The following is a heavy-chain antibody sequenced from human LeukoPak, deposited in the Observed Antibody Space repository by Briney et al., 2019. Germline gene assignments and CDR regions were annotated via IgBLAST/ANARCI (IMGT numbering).Heavy chain of an antibody. CDR1: GFSLSTSGMC. CDR2: IDWGDDK. D-gene: IGHD3-22*01. CDR3: ARIRLGYYYDSSGFDP. Sequence: SGPTLVNPTQTLTLTCTFSGFSLSTSGMCVSWIRQPPGKALEWLARIDWGDDKYYSTSLKTRLTISKDTSKNQVVLTMTNLDPGDTATYYCARIRLGYYYDSSGFDPWGQGTLVTVSS. J-gene: IGHJ5*02. V-gene: IGHV2-70*11.